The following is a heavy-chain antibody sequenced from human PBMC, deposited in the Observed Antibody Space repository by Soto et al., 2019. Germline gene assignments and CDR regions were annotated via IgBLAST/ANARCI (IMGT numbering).Heavy chain of an antibody. Sequence: PGESLKISCKGSGYIFTNYWIAWVRQMPGKGLEWMGIINPGDSDARYNPSFQGQVIISVDKSISTAYLYWSSLKASDTAMYYCARQASTQAYYYDSGTSVGWFDLWAQGTLVTVSS. CDR1: GYIFTNYW. J-gene: IGHJ5*02. CDR3: ARQASTQAYYYDSGTSVGWFDL. D-gene: IGHD3-10*01. CDR2: INPGDSDA. V-gene: IGHV5-51*01.